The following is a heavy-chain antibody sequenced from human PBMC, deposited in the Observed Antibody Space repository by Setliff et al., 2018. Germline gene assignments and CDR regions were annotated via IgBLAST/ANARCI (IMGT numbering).Heavy chain of an antibody. J-gene: IGHJ4*02. CDR3: ASGYTNTWHGYFDY. Sequence: PGGSLRLSCVASGFTFSRYAMHWVRQAPGKGLEWVALISSDGNTKYHADSVKGRFSISRDNSENTLFLQMDSLRVEDSAVYFCASGYTNTWHGYFDYWGQGTLVTVSS. CDR2: ISSDGNTK. D-gene: IGHD5-12*01. CDR1: GFTFSRYA. V-gene: IGHV3-30-3*01.